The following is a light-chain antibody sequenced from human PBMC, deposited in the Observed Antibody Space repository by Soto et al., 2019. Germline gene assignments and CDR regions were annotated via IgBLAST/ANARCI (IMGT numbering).Light chain of an antibody. CDR1: QTIKTY. CDR3: QQRNDWPRIT. J-gene: IGKJ5*01. V-gene: IGKV3-11*01. CDR2: DAS. Sequence: EIVLTQFPATLSLSPGERATLSCRASQTIKTYLAWYQQKPGQAPRLLISDASNRATGVPARFSGSGSGTDFTLTINNLAPEDFAVYFCQQRNDWPRITFGQGTRLEIK.